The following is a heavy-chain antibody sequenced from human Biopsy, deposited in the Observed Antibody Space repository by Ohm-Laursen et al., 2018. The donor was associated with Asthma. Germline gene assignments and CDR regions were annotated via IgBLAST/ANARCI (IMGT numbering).Heavy chain of an antibody. CDR2: INSVFGTT. CDR1: GGTFNTYV. CDR3: ARKAGSCISRTCYSLDF. V-gene: IGHV1-69*13. J-gene: IGHJ4*02. Sequence: SVKVSCKDLGGTFNTYVIGWVRQAPGQGLEWMGGINSVFGTTTYPQKFQDRVTITADDSTSTVYMELSSLRSEDTAVYYCARKAGSCISRTCYSLDFWGQGTLVTVSS. D-gene: IGHD2-2*01.